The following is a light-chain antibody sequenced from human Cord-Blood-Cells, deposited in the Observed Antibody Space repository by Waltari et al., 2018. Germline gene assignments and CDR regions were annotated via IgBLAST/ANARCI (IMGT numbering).Light chain of an antibody. J-gene: IGLJ1*01. Sequence: QSALTQPRSVSGSPGQSVTISCTGTSSDVGGYNYVSWYQQHPRKPPKLLIFDVSRPPPGVPVRFSGSKSCHTASLLIFALHAEDEADYYSCSYAGSYTIYVFGTGTKVTVL. CDR2: DVS. V-gene: IGLV2-11*01. CDR1: SSDVGGYNY. CDR3: CSYAGSYTIYV.